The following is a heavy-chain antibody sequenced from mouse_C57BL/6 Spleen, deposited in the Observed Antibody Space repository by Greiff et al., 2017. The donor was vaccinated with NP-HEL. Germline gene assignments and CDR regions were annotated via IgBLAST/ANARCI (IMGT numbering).Heavy chain of an antibody. Sequence: VQLQQSGAELVRPGTSVKVSCKASGYAFTNYLIEWVKQRPGQGLEWIGVINPGSGGTNYNEKFKGKATLTADKSSSTAYMQLSSLTSEDSAVYFCARSYYGAYWGQGTLVTVSA. V-gene: IGHV1-54*01. CDR3: ARSYYGAY. CDR2: INPGSGGT. J-gene: IGHJ3*01. D-gene: IGHD1-1*01. CDR1: GYAFTNYL.